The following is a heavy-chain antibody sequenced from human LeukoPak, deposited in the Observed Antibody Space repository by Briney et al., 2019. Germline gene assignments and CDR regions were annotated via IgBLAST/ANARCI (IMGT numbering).Heavy chain of an antibody. V-gene: IGHV3-30*03. CDR3: ARDAYVRDGYGDHLRDLVDV. CDR1: GFTFTNYG. Sequence: GGSLRLSCAAFGFTFTNYGFHWVRQAPGKGLEWVAAMSHDGSFKYYGDSVKGRFTIPRDNSGNTMYLQMNSLRTEDTAVYYCARDAYVRDGYGDHLRDLVDVWGQGTTVTVSS. D-gene: IGHD4-17*01. J-gene: IGHJ6*02. CDR2: MSHDGSFK.